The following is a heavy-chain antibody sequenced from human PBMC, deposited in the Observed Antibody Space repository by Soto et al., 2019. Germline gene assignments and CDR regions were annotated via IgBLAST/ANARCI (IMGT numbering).Heavy chain of an antibody. CDR3: ASLYDFWSGYPGPSYGMDV. J-gene: IGHJ6*02. V-gene: IGHV1-69*13. CDR1: GSTFSSYA. CDR2: IIPIFGTA. Sequence: ASVKVSCKASGSTFSSYAISWVRQAPGQGLEWMGGIIPIFGTANYAQKFQGRVTITADESTSTAYMELSSLRSEDTAVYYCASLYDFWSGYPGPSYGMDVWGQGTTVPVSS. D-gene: IGHD3-3*01.